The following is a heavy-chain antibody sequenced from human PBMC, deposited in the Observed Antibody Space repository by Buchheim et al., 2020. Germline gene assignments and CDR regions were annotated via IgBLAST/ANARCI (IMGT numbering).Heavy chain of an antibody. V-gene: IGHV3-23*01. CDR1: GFTFSSYA. J-gene: IGHJ4*02. D-gene: IGHD3-16*02. CDR3: AKEMPSLDYDYVWGSYRPVDY. Sequence: EVQLLESGGGLVQPGGSLRLSCAASGFTFSSYAMSWVRQAPGKGLEWVSAVSGSGGSTYYADSVKGRFTISRDNSKNTLYLQMNSLRAEDTAVYYCAKEMPSLDYDYVWGSYRPVDYWGQGTL. CDR2: VSGSGGST.